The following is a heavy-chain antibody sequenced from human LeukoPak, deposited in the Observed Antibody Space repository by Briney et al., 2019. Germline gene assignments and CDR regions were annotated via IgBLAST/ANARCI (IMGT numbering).Heavy chain of an antibody. J-gene: IGHJ4*02. D-gene: IGHD4-17*01. CDR3: AKQYLPRGTVTDFDY. V-gene: IGHV3-23*01. Sequence: GGSLRLSCAASGFTFSSYAMSWVRQAPGKGLEWVSAISGGGGNTYYADSVKGRFTISRDNSKNTLYLQMNNLRAEDTALYYCAKQYLPRGTVTDFDYWGQGSLVTVSS. CDR2: ISGGGGNT. CDR1: GFTFSSYA.